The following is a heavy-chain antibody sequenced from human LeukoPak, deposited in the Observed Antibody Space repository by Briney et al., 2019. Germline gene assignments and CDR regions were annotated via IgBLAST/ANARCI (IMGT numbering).Heavy chain of an antibody. J-gene: IGHJ4*02. CDR1: GFTFSGYW. CDR3: ATSLGINTAMVFDY. Sequence: GGSLRLSCAASGFTFSGYWMSWVRQAPGKGLEWVANIKQDGSEKYYVDSVKGRFTISRDNAKNPLYLQMNSLRAEDTAVYYCATSLGINTAMVFDYWGQGTLVTVSS. CDR2: IKQDGSEK. V-gene: IGHV3-7*01. D-gene: IGHD5-18*01.